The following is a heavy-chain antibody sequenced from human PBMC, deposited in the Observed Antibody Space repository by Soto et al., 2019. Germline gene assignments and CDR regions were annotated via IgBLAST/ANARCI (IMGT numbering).Heavy chain of an antibody. J-gene: IGHJ6*02. D-gene: IGHD3-9*01. V-gene: IGHV1-2*04. CDR2: INPNSGGT. CDR1: GYTFTGYY. CDR3: AREACLTDYYYSGMDG. Sequence: ASLQVSCKASGYTFTGYYMHWVRQAPGQGLEWMGWINPNSGGTNYAQKFQGWVTMTRDTSISTAYMELSRLRSDDTAVYYCAREACLTDYYYSGMDGCGHGTRVTV.